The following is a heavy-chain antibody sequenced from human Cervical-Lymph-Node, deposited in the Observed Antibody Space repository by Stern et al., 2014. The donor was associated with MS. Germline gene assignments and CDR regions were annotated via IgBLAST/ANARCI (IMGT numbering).Heavy chain of an antibody. CDR3: ARAVRNQLLSEY. Sequence: QVQLVESGAEVKKPGASVKVSCKASGYTFSSYDITWVRQASRHGLEWMGWMNPYSGNTGYAQKFKGRVSMTSDPSISTVYMELTSLTSDDTAVYFCARAVRNQLLSEYWGQGTLVTVSS. CDR2: MNPYSGNT. V-gene: IGHV1-8*01. CDR1: GYTFSSYD. D-gene: IGHD2-2*01. J-gene: IGHJ4*02.